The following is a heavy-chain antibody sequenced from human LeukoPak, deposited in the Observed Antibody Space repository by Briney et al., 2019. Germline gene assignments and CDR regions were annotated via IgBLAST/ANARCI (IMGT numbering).Heavy chain of an antibody. J-gene: IGHJ4*02. D-gene: IGHD4-17*01. CDR2: IYTSGST. CDR3: VRCRPAYGDGFDY. V-gene: IGHV4-4*07. CDR1: GGSFDIHY. Sequence: SETLSLTCTVSGGSFDIHYWSWIRQPAGKGLEWIGRIYTSGSTNYNPSLKSRVTMSVDTSKNQFSLKLSSVTAADTAVYYCVRCRPAYGDGFDYWGQGTLVTVSS.